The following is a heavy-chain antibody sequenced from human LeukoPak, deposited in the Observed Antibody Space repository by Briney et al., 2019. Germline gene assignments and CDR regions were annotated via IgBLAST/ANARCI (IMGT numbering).Heavy chain of an antibody. J-gene: IGHJ2*01. V-gene: IGHV3-7*04. CDR1: GFTFSSYW. CDR2: IKEDGSDK. CDR3: ARVHWYFDF. Sequence: GGSLRLSCAASGFTFSSYWMSWVRQAPGKGLEWVAHIKEDGSDKNYVDSVKGRFTISRDNAKNSLQLQMNSLSVEDTAVYYCARVHWYFDFWGRGTLVSVSS.